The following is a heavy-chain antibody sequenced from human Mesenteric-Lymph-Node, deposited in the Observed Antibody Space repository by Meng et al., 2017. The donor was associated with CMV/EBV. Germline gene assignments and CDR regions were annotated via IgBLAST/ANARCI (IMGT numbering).Heavy chain of an antibody. D-gene: IGHD3-22*01. CDR2: IYPDGST. J-gene: IGHJ5*02. CDR3: ASRDYYDRQPFDP. CDR1: GGSISSSSW. V-gene: IGHV4-4*02. Sequence: VSGGSISSSSWWSWVRQPPGKGLEWIGEIYPDGSTNYNPSLKSRVTISLDKSKNQFSLKLTSMTAADTAFHYCASRDYYDRQPFDPWGQGTLVTVSS.